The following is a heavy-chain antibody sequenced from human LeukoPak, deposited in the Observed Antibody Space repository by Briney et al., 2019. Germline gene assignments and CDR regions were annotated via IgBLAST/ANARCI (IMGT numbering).Heavy chain of an antibody. CDR1: RFTFSNYW. Sequence: GGSLRLSCGASRFTFSNYWMSWVRQAPGKGLEWVANIKEDGSEKDYVDSVKGRFTISRDNSKNTLYLQMNSLRGDDTAVYYCARGSAVAGFDPWGQGTLVTVSS. J-gene: IGHJ5*02. V-gene: IGHV3-7*03. D-gene: IGHD6-13*01. CDR2: IKEDGSEK. CDR3: ARGSAVAGFDP.